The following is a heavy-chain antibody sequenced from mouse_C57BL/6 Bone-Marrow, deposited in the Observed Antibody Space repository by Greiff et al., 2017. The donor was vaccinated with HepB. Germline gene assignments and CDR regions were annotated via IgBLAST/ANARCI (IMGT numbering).Heavy chain of an antibody. D-gene: IGHD2-13*01. Sequence: ESGPGLVKPSQSLSLTCSVPGYSITSGYYWNWIRQFPGNKLEWMGYISYDGSNNYNPSLKNRISITRDTSKNQFFLKLNSVTTEDTATYYCARVVKGYWGQGTTLTVSS. CDR1: GYSITSGYY. CDR3: ARVVKGY. CDR2: ISYDGSN. J-gene: IGHJ2*01. V-gene: IGHV3-6*01.